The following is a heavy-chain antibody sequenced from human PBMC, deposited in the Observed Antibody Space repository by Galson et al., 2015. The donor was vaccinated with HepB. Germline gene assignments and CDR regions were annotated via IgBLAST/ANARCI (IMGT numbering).Heavy chain of an antibody. CDR3: AREFRFVYPYFDY. Sequence: SLRLSCAASGFSFSAFTMSWVRQAPEKGLEWVSAITGSSGDTFYAESVKGRFIISRDSSKNILYLQMNILRAEDTAVYYCAREFRFVYPYFDYWGQPTRLTVSS. V-gene: IGHV3-23*01. D-gene: IGHD3-10*01. CDR1: GFSFSAFT. CDR2: ITGSSGDT. J-gene: IGHJ4*02.